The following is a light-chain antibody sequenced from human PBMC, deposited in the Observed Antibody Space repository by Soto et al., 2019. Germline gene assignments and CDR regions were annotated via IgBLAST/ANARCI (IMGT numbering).Light chain of an antibody. V-gene: IGKV1-39*01. CDR2: APS. CDR1: QSISTY. J-gene: IGKJ2*01. Sequence: DIQMTQSPSSLSASVGDRITITCRASQSISTYLNWYQHKPGKAPKLLIFAPSTLQTGVPSRFSGSGSGTHFTLTISSLQPEDFATYYCKQTFSSPYTFAQGTKLEI. CDR3: KQTFSSPYT.